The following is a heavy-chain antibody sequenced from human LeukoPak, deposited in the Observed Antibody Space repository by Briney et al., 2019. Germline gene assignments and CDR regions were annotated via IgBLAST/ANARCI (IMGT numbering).Heavy chain of an antibody. CDR2: IYPGDSDT. D-gene: IGHD1-26*01. J-gene: IGHJ3*02. CDR3: ARQRNEMWSPTDAFDI. V-gene: IGHV5-51*01. CDR1: GYSFTSYW. Sequence: GESLKISCKGSGYSFTSYWIGWVRQMPGKGLEWMGIIYPGDSDTRYSPSFQGQVTISADKSISTAYLQWSSLKASDTAMYYCARQRNEMWSPTDAFDIWGQGTMVTVSS.